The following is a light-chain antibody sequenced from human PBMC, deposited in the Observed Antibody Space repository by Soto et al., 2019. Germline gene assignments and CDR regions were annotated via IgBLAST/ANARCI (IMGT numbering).Light chain of an antibody. Sequence: QSVLNQPASGSGSPGPSITISCTGTSSDVGGYNYVSWYQQHPGKAPKLMIYDVSNRPSGVSNRFSGSKSGNTASLTISGLQSEDEADYYCSSYTSSTVVVGGGTKLTVL. CDR3: SSYTSSTVV. CDR2: DVS. CDR1: SSDVGGYNY. J-gene: IGLJ2*01. V-gene: IGLV2-14*01.